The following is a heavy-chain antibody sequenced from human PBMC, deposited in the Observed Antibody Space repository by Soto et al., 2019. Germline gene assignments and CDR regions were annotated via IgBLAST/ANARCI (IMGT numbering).Heavy chain of an antibody. V-gene: IGHV3-21*01. Sequence: GGSLRLSCAASGFTFSSYSMNWVRQAPGKGLEWVPSISSSSSYIYYADSVKGRFTISRDNAKNSLYLQMNSLRAEDTAVYYCSSTLARYFDWSRDYWGQGTLVTVSS. D-gene: IGHD3-9*01. CDR2: ISSSSSYI. CDR1: GFTFSSYS. CDR3: SSTLARYFDWSRDY. J-gene: IGHJ4*02.